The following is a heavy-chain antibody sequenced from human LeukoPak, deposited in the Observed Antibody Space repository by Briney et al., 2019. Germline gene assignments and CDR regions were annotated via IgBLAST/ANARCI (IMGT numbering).Heavy chain of an antibody. V-gene: IGHV3-23*01. CDR3: AKDVGKWESLHFFDY. J-gene: IGHJ4*02. Sequence: GGSLRLSCAVSGFTFSSFAMSWVRQPPGKGLEWLSVISDSGGTTFYADSVKGRFTISRDNSKNTLYLQMNSLRAEDTAVYYCAKDVGKWESLHFFDYWGQGTLVTVSS. CDR2: ISDSGGTT. CDR1: GFTFSSFA. D-gene: IGHD1-26*01.